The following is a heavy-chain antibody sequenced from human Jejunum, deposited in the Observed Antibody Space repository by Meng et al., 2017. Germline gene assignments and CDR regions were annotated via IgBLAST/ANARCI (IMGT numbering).Heavy chain of an antibody. CDR3: ARGNEYSNYGADF. CDR1: GGSISHYY. J-gene: IGHJ4*02. CDR2: INDSGST. Sequence: QVMLQQWVSVLLKASETMFSPCAVYGGSISHYYWTWIRQPPGKGLEWIGEINDSGSTNYNPSLKSRVTISVDTSKSQFYLRVSSVTAADTAVYYCARGNEYSNYGADFWGQGTLVTVSS. D-gene: IGHD4-11*01. V-gene: IGHV4-34*01.